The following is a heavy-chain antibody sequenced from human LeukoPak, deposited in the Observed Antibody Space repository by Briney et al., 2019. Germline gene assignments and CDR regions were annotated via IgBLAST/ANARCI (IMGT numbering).Heavy chain of an antibody. CDR1: GGSISSGDYY. CDR2: IYYSGST. V-gene: IGHV4-30-4*02. Sequence: SETLSLTCTVSGGSISSGDYYWRWIRQPPGKGLEWIGYIYYSGSTYYNPSLKSRVTISVDTSKNQFSLKLSSVTAADTAVYYCAKAGNWGGYYYYLDVWGKGATVTVSS. J-gene: IGHJ6*03. CDR3: AKAGNWGGYYYYLDV. D-gene: IGHD7-27*01.